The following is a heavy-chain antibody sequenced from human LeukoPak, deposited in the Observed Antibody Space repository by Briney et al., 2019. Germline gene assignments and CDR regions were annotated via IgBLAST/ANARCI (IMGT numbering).Heavy chain of an antibody. CDR2: IYYSGST. CDR1: GGSISSHY. J-gene: IGHJ6*03. D-gene: IGHD3-3*01. CDR3: ARVAGDFWNYYYMDV. V-gene: IGHV4-59*11. Sequence: SETLSLTCTVSGGSISSHYWSWIRQPPGKGLEWIGYIYYSGSTNYNPSLKSRVTISVDTSKNQFSLKLSSVTAADTAVYYCARVAGDFWNYYYMDVWGKGTTVTVSS.